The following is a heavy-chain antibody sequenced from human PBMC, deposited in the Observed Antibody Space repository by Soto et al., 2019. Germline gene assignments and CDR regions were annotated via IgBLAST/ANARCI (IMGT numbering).Heavy chain of an antibody. Sequence: GGSLRLSCAASGFSFTSYEMNWVRQAPGKGLEWVSYISNTGDTIYYADSVKGPFTISRDNAKNSLSLQLNSLRAEDTAVYYCARESGYIRFDDWGQGTLVTVSS. CDR1: GFSFTSYE. J-gene: IGHJ4*02. V-gene: IGHV3-48*03. CDR2: ISNTGDTI. D-gene: IGHD5-12*01. CDR3: ARESGYIRFDD.